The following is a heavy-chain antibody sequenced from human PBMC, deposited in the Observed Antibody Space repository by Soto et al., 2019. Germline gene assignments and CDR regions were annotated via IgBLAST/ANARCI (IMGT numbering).Heavy chain of an antibody. CDR1: GGSISSSSYY. D-gene: IGHD4-17*01. CDR2: IYYSGST. Sequence: QLQLQESGPGLVKPSETLSLTCTVSGGSISSSSYYWGWIRQPPGKGLEWIGSIYYSGSTYYNPSLKSRVTISVDTSKNQFSLKLSSVTAADTDVYYCARRADDYGDPVWFDPWGQGTLVTVSS. J-gene: IGHJ5*02. V-gene: IGHV4-39*01. CDR3: ARRADDYGDPVWFDP.